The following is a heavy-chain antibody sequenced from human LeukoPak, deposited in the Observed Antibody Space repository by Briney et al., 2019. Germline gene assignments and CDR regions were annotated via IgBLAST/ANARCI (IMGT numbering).Heavy chain of an antibody. CDR2: IYHSGST. CDR1: GYSISSGYY. D-gene: IGHD4-17*01. V-gene: IGHV4-38-2*01. CDR3: ARVEGDYMYWFDP. Sequence: PSETLSLTCAVSGYSISSGYYWGWIRQPPGKGLEWIGSIYHSGSTYYNPSLKSRVTISVDTSKNQFSLKLSSVTAADTAVYYCARVEGDYMYWFDPWGQGTLVTVSS. J-gene: IGHJ5*02.